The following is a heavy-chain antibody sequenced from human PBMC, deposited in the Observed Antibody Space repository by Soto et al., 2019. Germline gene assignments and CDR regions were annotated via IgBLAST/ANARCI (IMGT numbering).Heavy chain of an antibody. Sequence: QVPLVQSGAEVKKPGASVKVSCKASGYTFTSYGISWVRQAPGQGLEWMGWISAYNGNTNYAQKLQGRVTMTTDTSTSTAYMELRSLRSDDTAVYYCARDATIVVVVAATPYYYYYMDVWGKGTTVTVSS. CDR1: GYTFTSYG. CDR3: ARDATIVVVVAATPYYYYYMDV. CDR2: ISAYNGNT. V-gene: IGHV1-18*01. D-gene: IGHD2-15*01. J-gene: IGHJ6*03.